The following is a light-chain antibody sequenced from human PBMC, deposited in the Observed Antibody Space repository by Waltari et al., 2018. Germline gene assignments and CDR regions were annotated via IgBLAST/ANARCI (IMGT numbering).Light chain of an antibody. CDR2: GAS. V-gene: IGKV3-20*01. CDR1: QNISSGF. J-gene: IGKJ3*01. CDR3: QQYGSSLFT. Sequence: EIVLTQSPGTLSLSPGERATLSCRASQNISSGFLAWYQQKPGQAPRLLIFGASSRATSIPDRFSGSGSGTDFTLTINRLEPEDFAVYYCQQYGSSLFTFGPGTKVDIK.